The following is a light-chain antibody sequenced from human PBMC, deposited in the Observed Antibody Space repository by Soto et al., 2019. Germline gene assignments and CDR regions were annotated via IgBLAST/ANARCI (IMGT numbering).Light chain of an antibody. CDR1: QSVSSY. J-gene: IGKJ5*01. CDR3: QQRSNWPLT. Sequence: EIVLTQSPATLSLSPGERATLSCRASQSVSSYLAWYQQKPGQAPRLLIYDASNRATGIPARFSGSGSGTDFTVTISSLEPEDFAVYYCQQRSNWPLTFGQGTRLEIK. CDR2: DAS. V-gene: IGKV3-11*01.